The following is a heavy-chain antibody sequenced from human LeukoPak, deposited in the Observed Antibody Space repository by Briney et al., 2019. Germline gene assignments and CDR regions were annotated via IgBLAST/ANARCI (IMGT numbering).Heavy chain of an antibody. J-gene: IGHJ4*02. CDR3: SSYDNSGYYYRNY. CDR2: VRTKGNGYAT. CDR1: GFTFSGSA. D-gene: IGHD3-22*01. Sequence: GGSLRLSCAASGFTFSGSAIHWVRQASGKGLEWVGRVRTKGNGYATQYAAPVKGRFTISRDDSKNTAYLQMNSLTTEDTAVYFCSSYDNSGYYYRNYWGQGTLVTVSS. V-gene: IGHV3-73*01.